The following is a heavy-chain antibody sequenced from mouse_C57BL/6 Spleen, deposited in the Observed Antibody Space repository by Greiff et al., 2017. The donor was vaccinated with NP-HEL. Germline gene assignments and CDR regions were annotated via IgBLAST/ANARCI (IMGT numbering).Heavy chain of an antibody. D-gene: IGHD1-1*01. Sequence: VQLKEPGPELVKPGASVKISCKASGYTFTDYYIHWVKQRPGQGLEWIGWIYPGSGNTKYNEKFKGKATLTVDTSSSTAYMQISSLTSEDSAVYFGARAHNGRSSWYFDVWGTGTTVTVSS. CDR2: IYPGSGNT. J-gene: IGHJ1*03. CDR3: ARAHNGRSSWYFDV. CDR1: GYTFTDYY. V-gene: IGHV1-84*01.